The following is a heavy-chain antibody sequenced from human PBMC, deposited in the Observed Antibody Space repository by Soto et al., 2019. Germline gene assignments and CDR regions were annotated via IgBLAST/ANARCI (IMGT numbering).Heavy chain of an antibody. D-gene: IGHD3-9*01. Sequence: SGGSLRLSCAASGFTFSSYSMNWVRQAPGKGLEWVSYISSSSSTIYYADSVKGRFTISRDNAKNSLYLQMNSLRAEDTAVYYCARDLPPEHLRYFDWPPYAFDIWGQGTMVTVSS. V-gene: IGHV3-48*01. CDR1: GFTFSSYS. CDR2: ISSSSSTI. J-gene: IGHJ3*02. CDR3: ARDLPPEHLRYFDWPPYAFDI.